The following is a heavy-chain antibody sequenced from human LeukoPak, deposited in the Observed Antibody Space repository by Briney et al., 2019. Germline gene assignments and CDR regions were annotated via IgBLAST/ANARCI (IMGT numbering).Heavy chain of an antibody. CDR2: ISYDGSNK. D-gene: IGHD4-17*01. CDR1: GFTFSSYA. J-gene: IGHJ4*02. V-gene: IGHV3-30*01. Sequence: GGSLRLSCAASGFTFSSYAMHWVRRAPGKGLEWVAVISYDGSNKYYADSVKGRLTISRDNSKNTLYLQMNSLRAEDTAVYYCARGMTTTSEADYWGQGTLVTVSS. CDR3: ARGMTTTSEADY.